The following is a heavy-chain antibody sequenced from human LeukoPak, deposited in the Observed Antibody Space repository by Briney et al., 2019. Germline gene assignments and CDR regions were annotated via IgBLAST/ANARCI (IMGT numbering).Heavy chain of an antibody. CDR3: AREGLIGYYVPDYFDS. V-gene: IGHV4-30-4*07. D-gene: IGHD3-3*01. J-gene: IGHJ4*02. CDR1: GGSISSGGYS. Sequence: PSETLSLTCAVSGGSISSGGYSWSWIRQPPGKGLEWIGYIYDSGSTYYNPSLKSRVTISVDTSKNQFSLKLSSVTAADTAVYYCAREGLIGYYVPDYFDSWGQGTLVTVSS. CDR2: IYDSGST.